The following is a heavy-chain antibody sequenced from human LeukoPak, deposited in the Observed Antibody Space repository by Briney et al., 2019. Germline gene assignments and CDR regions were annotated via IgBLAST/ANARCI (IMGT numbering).Heavy chain of an antibody. CDR3: ARQTGSGLFILP. CDR1: GGSISSYY. J-gene: IGHJ4*02. CDR2: IYYSGNT. Sequence: PSETLSLTCTVSGGSISSYYWNWIRQPPGKGLEWIGYIYYSGNTYYNASLKSQVSISIDTSKNRFSLKLTSVTAADTAVYYCARQTGSGLFILPGGQGTLVTVSS. D-gene: IGHD3/OR15-3a*01. V-gene: IGHV4-59*04.